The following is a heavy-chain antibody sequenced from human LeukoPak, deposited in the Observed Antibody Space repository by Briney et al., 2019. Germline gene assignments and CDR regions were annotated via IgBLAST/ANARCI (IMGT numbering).Heavy chain of an antibody. CDR1: GYTFTSYG. D-gene: IGHD3-3*01. CDR2: ISAYNGNT. Sequence: ASVKVSCKASGYTFTSYGISWVRQAPGQGLEWMGWISAYNGNTNYAQKLQGRVTMTTDTSTSTAYMELRSLRSDDTAVYYCARAKTLRFLEWFSGFGYWGQGTLVTVSS. J-gene: IGHJ4*02. V-gene: IGHV1-18*01. CDR3: ARAKTLRFLEWFSGFGY.